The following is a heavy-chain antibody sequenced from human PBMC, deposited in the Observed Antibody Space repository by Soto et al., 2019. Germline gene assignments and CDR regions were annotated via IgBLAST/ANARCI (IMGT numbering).Heavy chain of an antibody. CDR1: GFTFRTYA. CDR2: ISGSGGST. V-gene: IGHV3-23*01. D-gene: IGHD6-19*01. J-gene: IGHJ3*02. CDR3: ARVGGSGWFDAFDI. Sequence: RLSCAASGFTFRTYALSWVRQAPGKGLDWVSVISGSGGSTDYAGSVKGRFTISRDNSKNALYLQMNSLRAEDTALYYCARVGGSGWFDAFDIWGQGTMVTVSS.